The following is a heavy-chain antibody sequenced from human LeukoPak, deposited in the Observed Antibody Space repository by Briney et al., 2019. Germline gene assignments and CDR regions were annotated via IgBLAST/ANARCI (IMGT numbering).Heavy chain of an antibody. V-gene: IGHV4-39*01. CDR3: ARHEYSGSYYGLSWFDP. CDR2: IYYSGST. Sequence: PSQTLSLTCTVSGGSISSGDYYWGWIRQPPGKGLEWIASIYYSGSTYYNPSLKSRVTISVDTSKNQLSLKLSSLTTADTAVYYCARHEYSGSYYGLSWFDPWAREPWSPSPQ. D-gene: IGHD1-26*01. J-gene: IGHJ5*02. CDR1: GGSISSGDYY.